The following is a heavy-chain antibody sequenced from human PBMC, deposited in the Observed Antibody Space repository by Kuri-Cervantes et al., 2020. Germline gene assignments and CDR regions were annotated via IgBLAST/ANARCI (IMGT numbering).Heavy chain of an antibody. CDR1: GYTFTNYW. V-gene: IGHV5-51*01. Sequence: GESLKISCKGSGYTFTNYWIAWVRQMPGKGLEWMGIIYPGDSDTRYSPSFQGQVTISADKSISTAYLQWSSLKASDTAMYYCARGAYGDYMEQKYFQHWGQGTLVTVSS. D-gene: IGHD4-17*01. J-gene: IGHJ1*01. CDR3: ARGAYGDYMEQKYFQH. CDR2: IYPGDSDT.